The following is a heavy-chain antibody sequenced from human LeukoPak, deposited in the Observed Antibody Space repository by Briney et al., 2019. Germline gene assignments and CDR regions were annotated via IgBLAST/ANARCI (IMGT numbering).Heavy chain of an antibody. J-gene: IGHJ4*02. CDR3: AKCEVRGVTCHRGSD. D-gene: IGHD3-10*01. Sequence: GGSLRLSCAASRFTFSSYGMAWVRQAPGKGLEWFSSISGGGTNTYYADSVKGRFTISRDNSKNTLYLQMSRLRDEDTAVYYCAKCEVRGVTCHRGSDWGQGTLVTVSS. V-gene: IGHV3-23*01. CDR2: ISGGGTNT. CDR1: RFTFSSYG.